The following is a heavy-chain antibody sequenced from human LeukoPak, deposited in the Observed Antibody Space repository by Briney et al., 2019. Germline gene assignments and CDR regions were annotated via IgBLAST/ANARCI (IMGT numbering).Heavy chain of an antibody. CDR3: AKVRSGDSYYGSGSYFDY. Sequence: GGSLRLSCAASGFTFDDYAMHWVRQAPGKGLEWVSLISGDGGSTYYADSVKGRFTISRDSSKNSLYLQMNSLRTEDTALYYCAKVRSGDSYYGSGSYFDYWGQGTLVTVSS. J-gene: IGHJ4*02. CDR2: ISGDGGST. CDR1: GFTFDDYA. V-gene: IGHV3-43*02. D-gene: IGHD3-10*01.